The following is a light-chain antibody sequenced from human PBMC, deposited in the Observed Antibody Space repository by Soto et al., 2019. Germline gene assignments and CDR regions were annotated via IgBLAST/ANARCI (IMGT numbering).Light chain of an antibody. Sequence: EIVMTQSPATLSVSPGDGATLSCRASQSVDSNLAWYQQKPGQTPRLLIYGASTRPTGIPARFSGSGSGTEFTLTIISLQSEDSAIYYCQQRTTFGGGTKVDIK. CDR3: QQRTT. V-gene: IGKV3D-15*01. J-gene: IGKJ4*01. CDR1: QSVDSN. CDR2: GAS.